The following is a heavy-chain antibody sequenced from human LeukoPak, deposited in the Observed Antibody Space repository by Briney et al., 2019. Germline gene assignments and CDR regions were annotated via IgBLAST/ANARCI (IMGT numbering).Heavy chain of an antibody. Sequence: ASVKVSCKASGDTLDSYGFSWVRQAPGQGLEWMGWISAHKGDTNYAQKFRGRVTMTTVTSTSTAYMELRSLTSDDTAVYFCARSPYGDIDYWGQGTLVTVSS. J-gene: IGHJ4*02. CDR1: GDTLDSYG. CDR2: ISAHKGDT. D-gene: IGHD4-17*01. CDR3: ARSPYGDIDY. V-gene: IGHV1-18*01.